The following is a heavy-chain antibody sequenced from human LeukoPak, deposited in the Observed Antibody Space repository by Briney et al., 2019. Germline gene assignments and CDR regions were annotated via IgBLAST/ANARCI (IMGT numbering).Heavy chain of an antibody. J-gene: IGHJ5*02. D-gene: IGHD5-18*01. CDR2: INPNSGGT. Sequence: GASVKVSCKASGYTFTGYYMHWVRQAPGQGLEWMGWINPNSGGTNYAQKFQGRVTMTRDTSISTAYMELSRLRSDDTAVYYCARDVVDTARMVVNWFDPWGQGTLVTVSS. CDR1: GYTFTGYY. V-gene: IGHV1-2*02. CDR3: ARDVVDTARMVVNWFDP.